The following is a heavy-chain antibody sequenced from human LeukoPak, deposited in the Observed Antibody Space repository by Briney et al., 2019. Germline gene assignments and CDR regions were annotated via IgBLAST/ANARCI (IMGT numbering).Heavy chain of an antibody. D-gene: IGHD4-17*01. CDR2: IRYDGSNK. CDR3: AKDASYGDLGSYWYLDL. J-gene: IGHJ2*01. CDR1: GFTFSSYG. V-gene: IGHV3-30*02. Sequence: GGSLRLSCAASGFTFSSYGMHWVRQAPGKGLEWVAFIRYDGSNKYYADSVKGRLTISRDNSKNTLYLQMNSLRAEDTAVYYCAKDASYGDLGSYWYLDLWGRGTLVTVSS.